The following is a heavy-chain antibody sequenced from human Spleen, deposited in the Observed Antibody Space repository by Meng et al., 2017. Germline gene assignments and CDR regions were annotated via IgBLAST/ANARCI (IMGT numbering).Heavy chain of an antibody. CDR2: INHSGST. D-gene: IGHD4-11*01. CDR3: ARGPTTMAHDFDY. V-gene: IGHV4-34*01. J-gene: IGHJ4*02. CDR1: GGSFSDYY. Sequence: QVQLQQGGAGLLTPSETLSLPCVVSGGSFSDYYWSWIRQPPGKGLEWIGEINHSGSTNYNPSLESRATISVDTSQNNLSLKLSSVTAADSAVYYCARGPTTMAHDFDYWGQGTLVTVSS.